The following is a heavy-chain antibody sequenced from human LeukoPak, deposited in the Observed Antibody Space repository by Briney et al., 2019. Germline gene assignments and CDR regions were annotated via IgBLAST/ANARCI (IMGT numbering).Heavy chain of an antibody. CDR2: IYYSGST. CDR3: VSGTMVTNFAY. V-gene: IGHV4-39*07. J-gene: IGHJ4*02. CDR1: GGSISSSSYY. Sequence: PSETLSLTCTVSGGSISSSSYYWAWIRQPPGKGLEWIGNIYYSGSTYYNPSLKSRVTISVDTSKNQFSLKLSSVTAADTAVYYCVSGTMVTNFAYWGQGTLVTVSS. D-gene: IGHD4/OR15-4a*01.